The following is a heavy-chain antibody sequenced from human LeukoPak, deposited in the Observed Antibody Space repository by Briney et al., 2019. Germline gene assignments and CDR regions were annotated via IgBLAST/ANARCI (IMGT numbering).Heavy chain of an antibody. CDR2: IIPIFGTA. J-gene: IGHJ6*03. V-gene: IGHV1-69*05. CDR3: ARVRFNYYYYYMDV. Sequence: SVKVSCKASGGTFSSYAISWVRQAPGQGLEWMGRIIPIFGTANYAQKFQGRVTITTDESTSTAYMELSSLRSEDTAVYYCARVRFNYYYYYMDVWGKGTTVTVSS. CDR1: GGTFSSYA.